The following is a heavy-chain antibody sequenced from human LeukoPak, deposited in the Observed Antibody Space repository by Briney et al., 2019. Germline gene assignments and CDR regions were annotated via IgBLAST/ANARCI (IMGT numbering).Heavy chain of an antibody. D-gene: IGHD5-18*01. CDR2: FDPEDGET. Sequence: ASVKVSCKVSGYTLTELSMHWVRQAPGKGLEWMGGFDPEDGETIYAQKFQGRVTMTEDTSTDTAYMELSSLRSEDTAVYYCATDLVGLGYKAIAFDYWGQGTLVTVPS. CDR1: GYTLTELS. J-gene: IGHJ4*02. CDR3: ATDLVGLGYKAIAFDY. V-gene: IGHV1-24*01.